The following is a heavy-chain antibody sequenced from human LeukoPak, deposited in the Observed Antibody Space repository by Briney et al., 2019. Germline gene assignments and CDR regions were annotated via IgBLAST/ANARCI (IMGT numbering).Heavy chain of an antibody. CDR3: ARDNIVGGFDP. D-gene: IGHD3-22*01. J-gene: IGHJ5*02. V-gene: IGHV3-53*01. CDR1: GFTVSSNY. CDR2: IYSGGNT. Sequence: GGSLRLSCAASGFTVSSNYMSWVRQAPGKGLDWVSVIYSGGNTYYADSVKGRFTISRDNSKNTLYLQMNSLRAEDTAVYYCARDNIVGGFDPWGQGTLVTVSS.